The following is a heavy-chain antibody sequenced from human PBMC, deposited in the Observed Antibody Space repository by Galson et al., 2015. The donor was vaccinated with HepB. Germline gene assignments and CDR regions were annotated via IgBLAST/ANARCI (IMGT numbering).Heavy chain of an antibody. CDR2: ISGSGRST. CDR1: GFTFSSYA. J-gene: IGHJ3*02. D-gene: IGHD6-19*01. Sequence: SLRLSCAASGFTFSSYAMSWVRQAPGKGLEWVSAISGSGRSTYYADSVKGRFTISRDNSKNTLYLQMNSLRAEDTAVYYCAKGSIIWDSRGWEDAFDIWGQGTMVTVSS. V-gene: IGHV3-23*01. CDR3: AKGSIIWDSRGWEDAFDI.